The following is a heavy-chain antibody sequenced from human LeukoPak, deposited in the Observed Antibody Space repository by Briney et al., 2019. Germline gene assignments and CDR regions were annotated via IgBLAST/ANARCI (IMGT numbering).Heavy chain of an antibody. Sequence: PSETLSLTCAVYGGPFSGYYWSWIRQPPGKGLEWIGEINHSGSTNYNPSLKSRVTISVDTSKNQFSLKLSSVTAADTAVYYCARKAIFGVVIILYYFDYWGQGTLVTVSS. CDR1: GGPFSGYY. CDR3: ARKAIFGVVIILYYFDY. J-gene: IGHJ4*02. CDR2: INHSGST. D-gene: IGHD3-3*01. V-gene: IGHV4-34*01.